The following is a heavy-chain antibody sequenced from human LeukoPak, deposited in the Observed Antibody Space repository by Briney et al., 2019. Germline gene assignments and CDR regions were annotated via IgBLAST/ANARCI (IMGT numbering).Heavy chain of an antibody. Sequence: SETLSLTCGVYGESFSGFYWSWIRQTPGKGLQWIGEINHSGDINYNPSLESRVTISVDTSKNQFSLKLSSVTAADTAVYYCARHPYYDFWSGYLPPDWGQGTLVTVSS. CDR3: ARHPYYDFWSGYLPPD. CDR2: INHSGDI. J-gene: IGHJ4*02. CDR1: GESFSGFY. V-gene: IGHV4-34*01. D-gene: IGHD3-3*01.